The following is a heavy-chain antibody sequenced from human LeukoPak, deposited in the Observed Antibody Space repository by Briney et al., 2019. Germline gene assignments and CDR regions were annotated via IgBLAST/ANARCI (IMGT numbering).Heavy chain of an antibody. CDR1: GYTFTSYY. D-gene: IGHD1-26*01. V-gene: IGHV1-46*01. CDR2: INPSGGTT. CDR3: ARDPGSYRAFDI. J-gene: IGHJ3*02. Sequence: ASVKVSCKASGYTFTSYYFHWVRQAPGQGLEWMGIINPSGGTTSYAQKFQGRVTMTRDTSTSTVYMEVSSLRSEDTAVYYCARDPGSYRAFDIWGQGTIVTVSS.